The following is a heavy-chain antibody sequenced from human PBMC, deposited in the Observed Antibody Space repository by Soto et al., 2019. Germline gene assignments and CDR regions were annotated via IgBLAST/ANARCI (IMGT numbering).Heavy chain of an antibody. V-gene: IGHV4-34*01. CDR3: ARGPHPYYYDSSGYYLD. D-gene: IGHD3-22*01. CDR2: INHSGST. Sequence: QVQLQQWGAGLLKPSETLSLTCAVYGGSFSGYYWSWIRQPPGKGLEWIGEINHSGSTNYNPSLKSRVTISVDTSKNQFSLKLSSVTAADTAVYYCARGPHPYYYDSSGYYLDWGQGTLVTVSS. J-gene: IGHJ4*02. CDR1: GGSFSGYY.